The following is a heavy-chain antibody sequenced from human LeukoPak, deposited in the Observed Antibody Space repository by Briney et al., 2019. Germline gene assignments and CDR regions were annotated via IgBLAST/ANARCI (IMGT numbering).Heavy chain of an antibody. D-gene: IGHD3-3*01. CDR2: MYLSGTT. J-gene: IGHJ4*02. Sequence: SETLSLTCTVSGDSINSLDLWSWVRQPPGKGLEWIGEMYLSGTTHSNPSVKSRVTISIDTSKNQFSLKLSSVTAADTAVYYCARQLRMVEWLFPSHFDYWGQGTLVTVSS. V-gene: IGHV4-4*02. CDR3: ARQLRMVEWLFPSHFDY. CDR1: GDSINSLDL.